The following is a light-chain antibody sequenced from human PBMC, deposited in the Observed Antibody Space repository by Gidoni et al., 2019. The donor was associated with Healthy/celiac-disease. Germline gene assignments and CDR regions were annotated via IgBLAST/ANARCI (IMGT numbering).Light chain of an antibody. CDR2: AAS. CDR1: QGISSY. CDR3: QQYYSYPFYT. J-gene: IGKJ2*01. V-gene: IGKV1-8*01. Sequence: AIRMTQSPSSFSASTGDRVTITCRASQGISSYLAWYQQKPGKAPKLLIYAASTLQSGVPSRFSGSGSGTDFTLTISCLQSEDFATYYCQQYYSYPFYTFGQGTKLETK.